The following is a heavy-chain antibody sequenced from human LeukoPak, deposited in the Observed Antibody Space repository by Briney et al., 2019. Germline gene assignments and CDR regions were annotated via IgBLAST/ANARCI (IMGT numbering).Heavy chain of an antibody. V-gene: IGHV1-46*01. J-gene: IGHJ6*02. CDR3: ARDGMDTAMAHYYYGMDV. D-gene: IGHD5-18*01. Sequence: ASVKVSCKASGYTFTSYYMHWVRQAPGQGLEWMGIINPSGGSTSYAQKFQGRVTIAADKSTSTAYMELSSLRSEDTAVYYCARDGMDTAMAHYYYGMDVWGQGTTVTVSS. CDR1: GYTFTSYY. CDR2: INPSGGST.